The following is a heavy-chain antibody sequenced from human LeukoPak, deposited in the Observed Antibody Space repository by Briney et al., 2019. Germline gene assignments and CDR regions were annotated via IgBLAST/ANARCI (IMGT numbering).Heavy chain of an antibody. J-gene: IGHJ4*02. D-gene: IGHD3-22*01. Sequence: SETLSLTCTVSGGSISSYYWSWIRQPPGKGLEWFGYIYYSGSTNYNPSLKSRVTISVDTSKNQFSLKLSSVTAADTAVYYCARGYYDSSGYSPGDYWGQGTLVTVSS. V-gene: IGHV4-59*01. CDR1: GGSISSYY. CDR3: ARGYYDSSGYSPGDY. CDR2: IYYSGST.